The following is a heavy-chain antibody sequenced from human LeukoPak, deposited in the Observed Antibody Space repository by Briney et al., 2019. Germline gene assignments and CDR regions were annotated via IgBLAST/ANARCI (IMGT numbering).Heavy chain of an antibody. V-gene: IGHV3-7*01. D-gene: IGHD3-3*01. CDR2: IKQDGSEK. Sequence: GGSLRLSCAASGFTFSSYWMSWVRQAPGKGLEWVANIKQDGSEKYYVDSVKGRFTISRDNAKNSLYLQMNSLRAEDTAVYYSASRRFLEWLSSPFDYWGQGTLVTVPS. CDR1: GFTFSSYW. J-gene: IGHJ4*02. CDR3: ASRRFLEWLSSPFDY.